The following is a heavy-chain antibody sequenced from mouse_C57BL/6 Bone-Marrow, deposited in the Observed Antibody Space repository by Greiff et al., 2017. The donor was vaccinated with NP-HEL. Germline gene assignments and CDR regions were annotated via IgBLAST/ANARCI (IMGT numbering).Heavy chain of an antibody. Sequence: QVQLQQSGAELVRPGASVTLSCKASGYTFTDYEMHWVKQTPVHGLEWIGAIDPETGGTAYNQKFKGKAILTADKSSSTAYMELRSLTSEDSAVYYCTRQLCGSSYPWYFDVWGTGTTVTVSS. CDR2: IDPETGGT. V-gene: IGHV1-15*01. D-gene: IGHD1-1*01. CDR3: TRQLCGSSYPWYFDV. CDR1: GYTFTDYE. J-gene: IGHJ1*03.